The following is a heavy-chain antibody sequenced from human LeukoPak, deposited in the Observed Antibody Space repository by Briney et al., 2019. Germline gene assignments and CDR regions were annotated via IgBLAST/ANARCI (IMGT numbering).Heavy chain of an antibody. D-gene: IGHD6-13*01. CDR1: GFTFSSYG. Sequence: GGSLRLSCVASGFTFSSYGMSWVRQAPGKGLEWVSAISDSGGSTEYADSVKGRFTISRDNSKNTLYLQMNSLRAEDMAVYYCAKSGSIWYYFDYWGQGTLVTASS. CDR2: ISDSGGST. V-gene: IGHV3-23*01. J-gene: IGHJ4*02. CDR3: AKSGSIWYYFDY.